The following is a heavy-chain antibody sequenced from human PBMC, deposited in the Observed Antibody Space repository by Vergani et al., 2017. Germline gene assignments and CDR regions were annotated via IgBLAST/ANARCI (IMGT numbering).Heavy chain of an antibody. CDR1: GYTFFNYG. CDR2: IRADTGDT. J-gene: IGHJ4*02. Sequence: QVQLVQSGPEVKRPGASVKVSCKTSGYTFFNYGVNWIRRAPGQGFELLGWIRADTGDTKYSERLQDRVTLTTDSSTNTAYMELRSLKSDDTAVYYCAGDGTYYYGSGSFYLFDYWGQGTLVTVSS. D-gene: IGHD3-10*01. V-gene: IGHV1-18*04. CDR3: AGDGTYYYGSGSFYLFDY.